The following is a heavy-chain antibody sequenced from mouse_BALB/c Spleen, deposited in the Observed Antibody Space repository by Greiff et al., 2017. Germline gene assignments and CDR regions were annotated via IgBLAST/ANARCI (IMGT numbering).Heavy chain of an antibody. J-gene: IGHJ3*01. CDR3: ARGVYYDYGAY. CDR1: GFTFSSYA. D-gene: IGHD2-4*01. CDR2: ISSGGST. Sequence: EVQGVESGGGLVKPGGSLKLSCAASGFTFSSYAMSWVRQTPEKRLEWVASISSGGSTYYPDSVKGRFTISRDNARNILYLQMSSLRSEDTAMYYCARGVYYDYGAYWGQGTLVTVSA. V-gene: IGHV5-6-5*01.